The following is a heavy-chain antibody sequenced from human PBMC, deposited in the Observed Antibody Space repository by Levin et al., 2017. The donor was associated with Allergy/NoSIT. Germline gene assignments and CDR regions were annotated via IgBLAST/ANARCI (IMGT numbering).Heavy chain of an antibody. V-gene: IGHV4-39*01. D-gene: IGHD2-15*01. J-gene: IGHJ4*02. CDR3: ARQVTGYCSGGSCSLDY. CDR1: GGSISSSSYY. Sequence: PSETLSLTCTVSGGSISSSSYYWGWIRQPPGKGLEWIGSIYYSGSTYYNPSLKSRVTISVDTSKNQFSLKLSSVTAADTAVYYCARQVTGYCSGGSCSLDYWGQGTLVTVSS. CDR2: IYYSGST.